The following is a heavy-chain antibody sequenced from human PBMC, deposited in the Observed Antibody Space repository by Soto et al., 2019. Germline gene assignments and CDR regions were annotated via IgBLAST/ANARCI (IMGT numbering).Heavy chain of an antibody. CDR2: ISAYNGNT. J-gene: IGHJ5*02. CDR1: GYTFTSYG. D-gene: IGHD2-15*01. Sequence: ASVKVSCKASGYTFTSYGISWVRQAPGQGLEWMGWISAYNGNTNYSQKFQGRVTITRDTSASTAYMELSSLRSEDTAVYYCARDRERWSYNWFDPWGQGTLVTVSS. CDR3: ARDRERWSYNWFDP. V-gene: IGHV1-18*04.